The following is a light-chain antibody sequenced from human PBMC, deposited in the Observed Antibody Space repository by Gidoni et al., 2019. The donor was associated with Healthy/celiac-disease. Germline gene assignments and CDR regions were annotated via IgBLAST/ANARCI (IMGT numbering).Light chain of an antibody. CDR3: QPRSNWPRT. CDR1: QSVSSY. J-gene: IGKJ2*01. V-gene: IGKV3-11*01. CDR2: GAS. Sequence: EMVLTQSPATLSLSPGERATPSCRASQSVSSYLAWYQQKPGQDPRLLIYGASNRATGIPARFSGSGSGTDFTLTISSLEPEDFAVYYCQPRSNWPRTFGQGTKLEIK.